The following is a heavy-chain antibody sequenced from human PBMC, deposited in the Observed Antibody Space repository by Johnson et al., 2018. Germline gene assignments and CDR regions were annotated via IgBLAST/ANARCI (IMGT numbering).Heavy chain of an antibody. D-gene: IGHD2-15*01. J-gene: IGHJ3*02. CDR2: MSYDGFSK. CDR1: GSFFSGSV. Sequence: QVQLVQSGGGVVQPGGSLRLSCAASGSFFSGSVMHWVRQAPGKGLEWVALMSYDGFSKQYGDSVKDRFTISRDDSKKRLYLEMNSLRVEDTALYFCAREGYRSGHAGIFDMWGQGTMVTVSS. CDR3: AREGYRSGHAGIFDM. V-gene: IGHV3-30*03.